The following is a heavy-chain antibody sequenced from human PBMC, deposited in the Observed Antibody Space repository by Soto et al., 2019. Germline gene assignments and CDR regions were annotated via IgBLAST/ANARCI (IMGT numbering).Heavy chain of an antibody. D-gene: IGHD1-26*01. Sequence: SETLSLTCTVSGGSISSSNYYWGWIRQPPGKGLEWIGSIYYIGSTYSNPSLKSRITISVDTSKNQFSLKLSSVTAADTAVYYCARGAPLARKWELLSNFDYWGQGTLVTVSS. CDR2: IYYIGST. V-gene: IGHV4-39*07. CDR3: ARGAPLARKWELLSNFDY. J-gene: IGHJ4*02. CDR1: GGSISSSNYY.